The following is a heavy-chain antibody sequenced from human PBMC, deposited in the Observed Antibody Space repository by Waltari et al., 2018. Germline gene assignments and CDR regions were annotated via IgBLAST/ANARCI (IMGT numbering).Heavy chain of an antibody. CDR2: GRGDEVDT. V-gene: IGHV1-18*01. Sequence: QVQLVQSGAEVRKPGASVKVSCKASGYTFSNYGIAWVRQAPGQGLEWMGWGRGDEVDTKYAREVEGRLTVTTDTSTNTAHMELRSLRSDDTAVYYCARLYDASAYYNTYLDPWGQGALVTVSS. CDR3: ARLYDASAYYNTYLDP. CDR1: GYTFSNYG. D-gene: IGHD3-22*01. J-gene: IGHJ5*02.